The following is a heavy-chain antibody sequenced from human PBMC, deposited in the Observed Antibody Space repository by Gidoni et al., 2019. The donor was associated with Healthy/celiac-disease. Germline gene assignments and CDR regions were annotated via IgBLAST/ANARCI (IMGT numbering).Heavy chain of an antibody. CDR2: ISGSGGST. D-gene: IGHD6-19*01. CDR3: AKESRLLAIAVAGHIDY. V-gene: IGHV3-23*01. J-gene: IGHJ4*02. CDR1: GFTFISYA. Sequence: ELQLLESGGGLVQPGGSLILSCAASGFTFISYAMCWVRQATGKGLGWVSAISGSGGSTYYADSVKGRFNISRDNDKNTLYLQMNSLRAEDTAVYYCAKESRLLAIAVAGHIDYWGQGTLVTVSS.